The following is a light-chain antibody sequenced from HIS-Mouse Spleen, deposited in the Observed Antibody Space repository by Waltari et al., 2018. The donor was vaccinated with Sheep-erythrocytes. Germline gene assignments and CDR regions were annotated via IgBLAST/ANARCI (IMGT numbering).Light chain of an antibody. J-gene: IGKJ4*01. CDR3: QQRSNWLT. CDR1: QSVSSY. V-gene: IGKV3-11*01. CDR2: DAS. Sequence: ELFLTQSPPPLSLSPGEAATLSCRASQSVSSYLAWYQQKPGQAPRLLIYDASNRATGIPARFSGSGSGTDFTLTISSLEPEDFAVYYCQQRSNWLTFGGGTKVEIK.